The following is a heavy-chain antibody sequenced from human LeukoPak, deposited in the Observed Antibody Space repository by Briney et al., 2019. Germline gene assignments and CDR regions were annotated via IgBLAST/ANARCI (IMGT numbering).Heavy chain of an antibody. V-gene: IGHV3-21*01. CDR1: GFTFSSYS. CDR2: ISSSSSYI. D-gene: IGHD1-1*01. Sequence: GGSLRLSCAASGFTFSSYSMNWVRQAPGEGLEWVSSISSSSSYIYYADSVKGRFTISRDNAKNSLYLQMNSLRAEDTAVYYCARGFNLYNWFDPWGQGTLVTVSS. CDR3: ARGFNLYNWFDP. J-gene: IGHJ5*02.